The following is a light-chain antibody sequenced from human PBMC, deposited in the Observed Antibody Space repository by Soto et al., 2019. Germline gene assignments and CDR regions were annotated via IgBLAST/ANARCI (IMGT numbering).Light chain of an antibody. Sequence: EKVLTHSPATLCFTTRLRPTHSFGFSQSQSSSLAWYQQKPGRAPRLLIYGASIRATDIPARFSGTGSGTEFTLTISSLQSEDVAVYYCQQYDDWPSWTFGQGTKV. CDR2: GAS. CDR1: QSQSSS. V-gene: IGKV3D-15*01. CDR3: QQYDDWPSWT. J-gene: IGKJ1*01.